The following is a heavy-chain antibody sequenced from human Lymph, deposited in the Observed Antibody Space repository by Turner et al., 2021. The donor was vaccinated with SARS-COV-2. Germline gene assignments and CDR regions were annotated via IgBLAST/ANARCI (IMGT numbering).Heavy chain of an antibody. J-gene: IGHJ6*02. CDR2: IAYDGSNK. V-gene: IGHV3-30-3*01. Sequence: QVQLVESGGGVVQPERSLRLSCAASGFTFSSFVMHWVRQAPGKWLEWVAVIAYDGSNKYYADSGKGRFTISRDKSKNTLYLQMNSLRAEDTAVYYCATDPGAGGELLGGGYYYYGMDVWGQGTTVTVAS. CDR1: GFTFSSFV. D-gene: IGHD1-26*01. CDR3: ATDPGAGGELLGGGYYYYGMDV.